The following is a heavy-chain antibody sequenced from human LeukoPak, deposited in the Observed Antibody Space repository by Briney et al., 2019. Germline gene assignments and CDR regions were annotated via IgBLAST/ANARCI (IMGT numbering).Heavy chain of an antibody. Sequence: PSETLSLTCTVSGGSISSYYWSWIRQPPGKGLEWIGYIYYSGSTNYNPSLKSRVTISVDTSKNQFSLKLSSVTAADTAVYYCARAWEQQLVQGAFDIWGQGTLVTVSS. CDR2: IYYSGST. CDR1: GGSISSYY. D-gene: IGHD6-13*01. V-gene: IGHV4-59*01. J-gene: IGHJ3*02. CDR3: ARAWEQQLVQGAFDI.